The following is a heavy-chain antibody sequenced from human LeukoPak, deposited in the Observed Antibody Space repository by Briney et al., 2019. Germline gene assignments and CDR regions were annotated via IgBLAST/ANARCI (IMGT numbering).Heavy chain of an antibody. V-gene: IGHV1-69*04. Sequence: ASVKVSCKASGGTFSSYAISWVRQAPGQGLEWMGRIIPILGIANYAQKFQGRVTITADKSTSTAYMELSSLRSEDTAVYYCASGYYYGSGSYEPWGQGTLVTVSS. CDR1: GGTFSSYA. CDR3: ASGYYYGSGSYEP. CDR2: IIPILGIA. J-gene: IGHJ4*02. D-gene: IGHD3-10*01.